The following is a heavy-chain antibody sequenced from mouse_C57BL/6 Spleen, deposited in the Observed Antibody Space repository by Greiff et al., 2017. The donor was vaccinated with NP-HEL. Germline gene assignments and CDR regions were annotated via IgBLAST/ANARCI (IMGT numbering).Heavy chain of an antibody. CDR2: IRSKSSNYAT. Sequence: EVQRVESGGGLVQPKGSLKLSCAASGFTFNTYAMHWVRQAPGKGLEWVARIRSKSSNYATYYADSVKDRFTISRDDSQSMLYLQMNKLKTEETDRYYCVRDGGAIYYDYENYFDYWGQGTTLTVSS. D-gene: IGHD2-4*01. J-gene: IGHJ2*01. CDR3: VRDGGAIYYDYENYFDY. CDR1: GFTFNTYA. V-gene: IGHV10-3*01.